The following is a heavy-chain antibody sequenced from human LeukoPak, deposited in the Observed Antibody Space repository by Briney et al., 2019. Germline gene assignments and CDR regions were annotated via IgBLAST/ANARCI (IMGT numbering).Heavy chain of an antibody. CDR2: ISSSSSYI. Sequence: GGSLRLSCAASGFTFSSYSMNWVRQAPGNGLGWVSSISSSSSYIHSADSVRGRFTLSRDNAKNSLFLQMNSLRAEDTAVYYCARDEWGDAFDIWGQGTMVTVFS. CDR1: GFTFSSYS. D-gene: IGHD1-26*01. V-gene: IGHV3-21*01. J-gene: IGHJ3*02. CDR3: ARDEWGDAFDI.